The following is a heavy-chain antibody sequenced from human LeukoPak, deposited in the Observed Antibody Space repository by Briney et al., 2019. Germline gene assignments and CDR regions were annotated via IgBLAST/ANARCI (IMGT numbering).Heavy chain of an antibody. D-gene: IGHD6-19*01. Sequence: PGGSLRLSCIGTGFTFSSDAMGWVRQAPGKGLEWVSGISGSGGTTYYADSVKGRFTISRDNSKSTLYLQINSLRAEDTAIYYCAKDHEQWLTYFDYWGQGTLVTVSS. J-gene: IGHJ4*02. CDR1: GFTFSSDA. V-gene: IGHV3-23*01. CDR3: AKDHEQWLTYFDY. CDR2: ISGSGGTT.